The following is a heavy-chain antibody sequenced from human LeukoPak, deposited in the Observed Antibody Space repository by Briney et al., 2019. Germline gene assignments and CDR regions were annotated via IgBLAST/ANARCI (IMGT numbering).Heavy chain of an antibody. CDR3: ARESEWQRYFDY. CDR2: ISSSSSYI. Sequence: GGSLRLSCAASGFTFSSYSMNWVRQAPGKGLEWVSSISSSSSYIYYADSVKGRFTISRDNAKNSLYLQMNSLRAEDTAVYYCARESEWQRYFDYWGQGTLVTVSS. D-gene: IGHD5-12*01. J-gene: IGHJ4*02. V-gene: IGHV3-21*01. CDR1: GFTFSSYS.